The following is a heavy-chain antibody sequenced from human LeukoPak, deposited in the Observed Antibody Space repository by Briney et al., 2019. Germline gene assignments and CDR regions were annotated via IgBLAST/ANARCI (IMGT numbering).Heavy chain of an antibody. J-gene: IGHJ4*02. CDR2: IGTLADT. CDR1: GLTFSTHD. Sequence: GGSLRLSCAASGLTFSTHDMHWVRQITGKGLEWVSAIGTLADTFYSDSVKGRFTISRENAKNSLYLQMNSLRGEDTAVYYCSRGRGNDYWGQGTLVTVSS. CDR3: SRGRGNDY. V-gene: IGHV3-13*01.